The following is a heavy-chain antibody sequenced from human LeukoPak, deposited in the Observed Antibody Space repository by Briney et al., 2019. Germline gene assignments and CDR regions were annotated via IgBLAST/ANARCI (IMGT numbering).Heavy chain of an antibody. J-gene: IGHJ6*02. CDR1: GFTFDDYA. CDR3: AKDTPVAGYYYYGMDV. Sequence: GGSLRLSCAASGFTFDDYAMHWVRQAPGKGLEWVSGISWNSGSIGYADSVKGRFTISRDNAKNSLYLQMNSLRAEDTALYYCAKDTPVAGYYYYGMDVWGQGTTVTVSS. V-gene: IGHV3-9*01. CDR2: ISWNSGSI. D-gene: IGHD6-19*01.